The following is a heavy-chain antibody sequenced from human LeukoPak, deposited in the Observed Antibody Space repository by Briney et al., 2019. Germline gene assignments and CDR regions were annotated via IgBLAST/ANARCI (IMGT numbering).Heavy chain of an antibody. V-gene: IGHV4-59*07. J-gene: IGHJ4*02. CDR1: GGSISSYY. Sequence: SDTLSLTCTVSGGSISSYYWSWIRQPPGKGLEWIGYIYYSGSTNYNPSLKSRVTISVDTSKNQFSLKLSSVTAADTAVYYCARVSGYYYDSSGYLDYWGQGTLVTVSS. CDR3: ARVSGYYYDSSGYLDY. D-gene: IGHD3-22*01. CDR2: IYYSGST.